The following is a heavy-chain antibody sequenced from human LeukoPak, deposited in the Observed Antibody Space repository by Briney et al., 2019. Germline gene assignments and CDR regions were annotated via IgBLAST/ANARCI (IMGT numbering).Heavy chain of an antibody. CDR3: ARDRGSYAWDY. V-gene: IGHV3-66*02. D-gene: IGHD5-12*01. CDR1: GFTVSSNY. CDR2: IYSGGST. Sequence: GGSLRLSCAASGFTVSSNYMNWVRQAPGKGLEWVSVIYSGGSTYYADSVKGRFTISRDNSKNTLYLQMNSLRPEDAAVYYCARDRGSYAWDYWGQGTLVTVSS. J-gene: IGHJ4*02.